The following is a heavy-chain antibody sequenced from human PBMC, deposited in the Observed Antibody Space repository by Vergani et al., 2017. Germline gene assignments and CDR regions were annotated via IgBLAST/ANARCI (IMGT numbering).Heavy chain of an antibody. CDR2: INHSGST. Sequence: QVQLQQWGAGLLKPSETLSLTCAVYGGSFSGYYWSWIRQPPGKGLEWIGEINHSGSTNYNPSLKRRVTISVDKSKNQFSLKLSSVTAADTAVYYCARGRRYQLLFPGNWFDPWGQGTLVTVSS. V-gene: IGHV4-34*01. D-gene: IGHD2-2*01. CDR1: GGSFSGYY. J-gene: IGHJ5*02. CDR3: ARGRRYQLLFPGNWFDP.